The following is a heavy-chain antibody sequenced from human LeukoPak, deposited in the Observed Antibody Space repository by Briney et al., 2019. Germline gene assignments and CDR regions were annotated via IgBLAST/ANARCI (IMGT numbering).Heavy chain of an antibody. CDR1: EYSFATYW. CDR3: ASEYCSGGNCYFDY. J-gene: IGHJ4*02. CDR2: IFPGDSDT. D-gene: IGHD2-15*01. V-gene: IGHV5-51*01. Sequence: GESLKISCKGSEYSFATYWIGWVRQMPGQGLEWMGIIFPGDSDTRYSPSFQGQVTISADKSISTAYLQWSSLKASDTAIYYCASEYCSGGNCYFDYWGQGALVTVSS.